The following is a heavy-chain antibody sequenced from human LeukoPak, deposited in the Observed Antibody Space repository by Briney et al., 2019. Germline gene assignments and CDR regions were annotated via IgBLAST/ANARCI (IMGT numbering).Heavy chain of an antibody. J-gene: IGHJ2*01. CDR3: AKVHFRIFGVFITGWSFDL. Sequence: PGGSLRLSCAASGFTFSSYGMHWVRQAPGKGLEWVAFIRYDGSNKYYADSVKGRFTISRDNSKNTLYLQMNSLRAEDTAVYYCAKVHFRIFGVFITGWSFDLGAVAPWSLSPQ. CDR2: IRYDGSNK. D-gene: IGHD3-3*01. CDR1: GFTFSSYG. V-gene: IGHV3-30*02.